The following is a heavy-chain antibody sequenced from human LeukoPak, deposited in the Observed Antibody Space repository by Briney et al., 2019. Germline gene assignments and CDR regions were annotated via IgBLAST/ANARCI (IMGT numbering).Heavy chain of an antibody. CDR2: IYHSGIT. D-gene: IGHD3-3*01. CDR3: ARASIFGVVRSFFNWFDP. V-gene: IGHV4-38-2*02. J-gene: IGHJ5*02. CDR1: GYSIGSTYY. Sequence: SETLSLTCTVSGYSIGSTYYWGWIRQPPGKGLEWIGSIYHSGITYYDPSLKSRVTLSVDTSNNQFSLKLSSVTAADTAVYFCARASIFGVVRSFFNWFDPWRQGTLVTVSS.